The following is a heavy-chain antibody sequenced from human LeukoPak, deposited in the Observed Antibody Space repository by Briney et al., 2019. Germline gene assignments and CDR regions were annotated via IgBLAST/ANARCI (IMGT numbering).Heavy chain of an antibody. CDR3: SRSRPKFKDFDY. CDR2: ISSDGSSK. J-gene: IGHJ4*02. V-gene: IGHV3-30*03. Sequence: GGSLRLSCAASGFTFSSYGMHWVRQAPGKGLDWVALISSDGSSKYYADSVKGRFAISRDNSKNTLYLQMNSLRAEDTAVYYCSRSRPKFKDFDYWGQGTLVTVSS. CDR1: GFTFSSYG.